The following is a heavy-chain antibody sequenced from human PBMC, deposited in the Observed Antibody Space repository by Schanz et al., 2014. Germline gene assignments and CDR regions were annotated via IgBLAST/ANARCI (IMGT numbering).Heavy chain of an antibody. CDR3: ARGYCAGTSCPIFDY. J-gene: IGHJ4*02. V-gene: IGHV7-4-1*02. CDR1: GYSFSTYA. CDR2: INTKTGNP. D-gene: IGHD2-2*01. Sequence: QVHLVQSESELKNPGASVKVSCKTSGYSFSTYAMNWVRQALGQGLEWMGWINTKTGNPTYAQGFTGRFVFSLDTSVSTTHLQITNLKADDTAVYYCARGYCAGTSCPIFDYWGQGTLVTVSS.